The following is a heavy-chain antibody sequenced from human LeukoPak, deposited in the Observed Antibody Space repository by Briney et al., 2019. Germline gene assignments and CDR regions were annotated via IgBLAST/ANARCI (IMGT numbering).Heavy chain of an antibody. Sequence: SETLSLTCTVSGGSIGDYYWSWIRQPPGKGLEWIGYIHYSGSTNYNPSLKSRVTMSVDTSKNQFSLKLSSVTAADTAVYYCARGEAYYYDSSGYQIDYWGQGTLVTVSS. V-gene: IGHV4-59*13. J-gene: IGHJ4*02. CDR3: ARGEAYYYDSSGYQIDY. D-gene: IGHD3-22*01. CDR2: IHYSGST. CDR1: GGSIGDYY.